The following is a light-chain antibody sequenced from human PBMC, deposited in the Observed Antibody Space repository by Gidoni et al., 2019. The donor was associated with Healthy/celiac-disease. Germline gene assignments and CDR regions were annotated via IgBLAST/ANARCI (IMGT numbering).Light chain of an antibody. CDR1: QIVSSSY. V-gene: IGKV3-20*01. CDR2: GAS. CDR3: QQYGSSSWT. Sequence: EIVLTQSPGTLSLSPGERATLSCRASQIVSSSYLACYQQKPGQAPRLLIYGASSRATGIPDRFSGSGSGTDFTLTISRLEPEDFAVYYCQQYGSSSWTFGQGTKVEIK. J-gene: IGKJ1*01.